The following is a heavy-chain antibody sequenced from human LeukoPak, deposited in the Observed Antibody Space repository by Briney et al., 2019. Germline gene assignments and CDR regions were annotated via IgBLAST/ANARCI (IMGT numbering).Heavy chain of an antibody. Sequence: PGGSLRLSCAASGFTFSNYAINWVRQAPGKGLEWVSSISSSSSYIYYADSVKGRFTISRDNAKNSLYLQMNSLRAEDTAVYYCARDRGEEEQLVPYYYYYMDVWGKGTTVTVSS. V-gene: IGHV3-21*01. CDR2: ISSSSSYI. CDR1: GFTFSNYA. D-gene: IGHD6-6*01. CDR3: ARDRGEEEQLVPYYYYYMDV. J-gene: IGHJ6*03.